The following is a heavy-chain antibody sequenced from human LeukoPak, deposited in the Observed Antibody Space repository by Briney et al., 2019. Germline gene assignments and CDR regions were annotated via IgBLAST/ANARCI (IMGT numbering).Heavy chain of an antibody. V-gene: IGHV4-34*01. CDR1: GGSFSGYY. Sequence: PSETLSLTCAVYGGSFSGYYWSWIRRPPGKGLEWIGEINHSGSTNYNPSLKSRVTISVDTSKNQFSLKLSSVTAADTAVYYCARGRFGVNWGQGTLVTVSS. CDR3: ARGRFGVN. D-gene: IGHD3-10*01. J-gene: IGHJ4*02. CDR2: INHSGST.